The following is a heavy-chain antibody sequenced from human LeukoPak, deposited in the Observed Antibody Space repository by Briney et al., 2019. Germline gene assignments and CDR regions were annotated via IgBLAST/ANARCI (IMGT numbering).Heavy chain of an antibody. Sequence: SETLSLTCTVSGGFISSYYWSWIRQPPGKGLEWIGYIYYSGSTTYNPSLKSRVTISVDTSKNQFSLKLSSVTAADTAVYYCAKTRSTSRQPNWFDPWGQGTLVTVSS. V-gene: IGHV4-59*01. J-gene: IGHJ5*02. CDR3: AKTRSTSRQPNWFDP. CDR1: GGFISSYY. D-gene: IGHD2-2*01. CDR2: IYYSGST.